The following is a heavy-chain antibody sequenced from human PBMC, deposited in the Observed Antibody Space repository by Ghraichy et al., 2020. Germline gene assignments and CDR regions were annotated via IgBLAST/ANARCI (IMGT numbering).Heavy chain of an antibody. J-gene: IGHJ5*02. CDR3: ARDRSMPPHNWFDT. Sequence: SQTLSLTCTVSGGSINNYYWSWIRQSAGKGLDWIGHIYTSGSTNYNPSLKSRVSMSLDTSRNQFSLKLRSVTAADTAVYYCARDRSMPPHNWFDTWGQGSLVTVSS. D-gene: IGHD2-2*01. V-gene: IGHV4-4*07. CDR2: IYTSGST. CDR1: GGSINNYY.